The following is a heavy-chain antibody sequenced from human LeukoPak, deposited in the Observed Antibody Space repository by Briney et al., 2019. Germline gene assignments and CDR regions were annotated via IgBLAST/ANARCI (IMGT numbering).Heavy chain of an antibody. Sequence: PSETLSLTCAVYGGSFSGYYWSWIRQPPGKGLEWIGEINHSGSTNYNPSLKSRVTISVDTSKNQFSLKLSSVAAADTAVYYCARGLEYCSGGSCYSGVGMDVWGQGTTVTVSS. V-gene: IGHV4-34*01. J-gene: IGHJ6*02. CDR1: GGSFSGYY. CDR2: INHSGST. CDR3: ARGLEYCSGGSCYSGVGMDV. D-gene: IGHD2-15*01.